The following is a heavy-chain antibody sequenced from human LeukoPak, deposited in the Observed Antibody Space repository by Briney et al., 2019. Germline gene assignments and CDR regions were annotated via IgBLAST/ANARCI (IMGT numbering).Heavy chain of an antibody. V-gene: IGHV3-74*01. CDR3: ARDRRRGITAAGIIDY. D-gene: IGHD6-13*01. CDR2: ISSDGSST. J-gene: IGHJ4*02. CDR1: GFTFSSYW. Sequence: GGSLRLSCAASGFTFSSYWMHWVRQAPGKGLVWVSRISSDGSSTSYADSVKGRFTISRDNAKNTLYLQMNSLRAEDTAVYYCARDRRRGITAAGIIDYWGQGTLVTVSS.